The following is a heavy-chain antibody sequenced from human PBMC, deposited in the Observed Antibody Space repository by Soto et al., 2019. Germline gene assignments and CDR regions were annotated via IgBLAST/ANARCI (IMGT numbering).Heavy chain of an antibody. J-gene: IGHJ4*02. CDR3: AKGTARLDY. Sequence: PGGSLRLSCAASGFTFSSNVMSWVRQAPGKGLEWVSAISGSGAGTYYADSVKGRFTISRDISKNTLYLQMNSLRAEDTAIYYCAKGTARLDYWGQGTLVTVSS. CDR1: GFTFSSNV. V-gene: IGHV3-23*01. CDR2: ISGSGAGT.